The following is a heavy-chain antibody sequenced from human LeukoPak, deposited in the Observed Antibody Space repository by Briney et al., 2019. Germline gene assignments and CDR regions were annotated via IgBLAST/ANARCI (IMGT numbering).Heavy chain of an antibody. CDR1: GFTFSSYS. CDR3: ARDWMWELTFFDAFDI. J-gene: IGHJ3*02. V-gene: IGHV3-48*01. Sequence: GSLRLSCAASGFTFSSYSMDWVRQAPGKGLGGVSYISSSSSTIYYADSVKGRFTISRDNAKNSLYLQMNSLRAEDTAVYYCARDWMWELTFFDAFDIWGQGTMVTVSS. CDR2: ISSSSSTI. D-gene: IGHD1-26*01.